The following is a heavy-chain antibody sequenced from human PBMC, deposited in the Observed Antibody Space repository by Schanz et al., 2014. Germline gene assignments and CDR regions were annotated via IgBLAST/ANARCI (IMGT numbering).Heavy chain of an antibody. D-gene: IGHD2-2*01. V-gene: IGHV3-30*14. Sequence: GQLVESGGGLVQPGGSLRLSCAASGFTFSSYAMHWVRQAPGKGLEWVAVMSYDGSNKYYADSVKGRFTISRDNSKNTLYLLRNSLRAEDTAVYYCAKVAPAATYLDSWGLGTLVTVSS. J-gene: IGHJ4*02. CDR3: AKVAPAATYLDS. CDR2: MSYDGSNK. CDR1: GFTFSSYA.